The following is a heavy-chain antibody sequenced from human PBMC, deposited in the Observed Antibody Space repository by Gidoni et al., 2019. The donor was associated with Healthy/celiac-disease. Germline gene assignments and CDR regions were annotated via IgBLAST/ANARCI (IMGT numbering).Heavy chain of an antibody. CDR2: IYYSGST. CDR1: VCSISSSSYY. Sequence: QLQLQESGPGLVKPSATLSLTCTVSVCSISSSSYYWGWIRQPPGKGLDWIWSIYYSGSTYYNPSLKSRVTISVDTSKNQFSLKLSSVTAADTAVYYCARGSGSYTGGYWGQGTLVTVSS. CDR3: ARGSGSYTGGY. V-gene: IGHV4-39*07. D-gene: IGHD1-26*01. J-gene: IGHJ4*02.